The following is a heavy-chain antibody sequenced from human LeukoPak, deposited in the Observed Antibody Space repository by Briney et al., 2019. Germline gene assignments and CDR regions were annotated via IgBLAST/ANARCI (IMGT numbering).Heavy chain of an antibody. J-gene: IGHJ5*02. Sequence: GGSLRLSCAASGFTFSSYEMNWVRQAPGKELEWVSYISSSGSTIYYADSVKGRFTISRDNAKNSLYLQMNSLRAEDTAVYYCARVWWFGELSYGFDPWGQGTLVTVSS. CDR1: GFTFSSYE. V-gene: IGHV3-48*03. CDR2: ISSSGSTI. CDR3: ARVWWFGELSYGFDP. D-gene: IGHD3-10*01.